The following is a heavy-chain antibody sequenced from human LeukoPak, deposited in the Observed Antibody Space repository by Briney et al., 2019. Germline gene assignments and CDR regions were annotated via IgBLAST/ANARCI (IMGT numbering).Heavy chain of an antibody. D-gene: IGHD1-1*01. Sequence: PSQTLSLTCTVSGGSISSGGYSWSWFRQHPGKGLEWLEYIYYSGCTYYNPSLKSRLTISVDTSKNQFSLKLSSVTAADTAVYYCAEYAPGDNWFDPWGQGTLVTVSS. CDR3: AEYAPGDNWFDP. J-gene: IGHJ5*02. CDR1: GGSISSGGYS. V-gene: IGHV4-31*03. CDR2: IYYSGCT.